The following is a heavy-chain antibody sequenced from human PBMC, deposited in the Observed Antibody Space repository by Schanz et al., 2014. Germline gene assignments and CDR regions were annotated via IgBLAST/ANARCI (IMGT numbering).Heavy chain of an antibody. Sequence: EVQLLESGGGLVEPGGSLRLSCAASGFSFSIYAMGWVRQARGKGLEWVSAMNESHSTIYYADSVRGRFTISRDNSKNTLLLQMSSLRAEDTAVYYCARDHTTESYYSAGPPIDYWGQGTLLTVSS. J-gene: IGHJ4*02. CDR1: GFSFSIYA. CDR3: ARDHTTESYYSAGPPIDY. CDR2: MNESHSTI. D-gene: IGHD1-26*01. V-gene: IGHV3-23*01.